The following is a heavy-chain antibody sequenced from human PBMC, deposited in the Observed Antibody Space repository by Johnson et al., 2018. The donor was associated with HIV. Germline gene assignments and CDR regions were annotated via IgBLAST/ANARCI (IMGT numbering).Heavy chain of an antibody. Sequence: EVQLVESGGGLVQPGGSLRLSCAASGFTVSSNYMSWVRQAPGKGLEWVSVISGSGGSTNYADSVKGRFTISRDNAENTLYLQMNSLRAEDTAVYYCAKAPLSGYEDAFDIWGQGTMVTVSS. D-gene: IGHD3-22*01. J-gene: IGHJ3*02. V-gene: IGHV3-66*01. CDR3: AKAPLSGYEDAFDI. CDR1: GFTVSSNY. CDR2: ISGSGGST.